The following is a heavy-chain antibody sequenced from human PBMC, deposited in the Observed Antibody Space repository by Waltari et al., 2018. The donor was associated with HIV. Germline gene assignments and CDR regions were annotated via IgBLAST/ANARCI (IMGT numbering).Heavy chain of an antibody. D-gene: IGHD2-8*01. CDR2: IYPGDSDT. Sequence: EVQLVQSGAEVKKPGESLKISCKGSGYSFATYWIGWVRQMPGKGLEWMGIIYPGDSDTRYSPSFQGQVTISADKSIRTAYLQWSGLKASDTAMYYCTKGMYANQDYFDNWGQGTLVTVSS. J-gene: IGHJ4*02. V-gene: IGHV5-51*03. CDR3: TKGMYANQDYFDN. CDR1: GYSFATYW.